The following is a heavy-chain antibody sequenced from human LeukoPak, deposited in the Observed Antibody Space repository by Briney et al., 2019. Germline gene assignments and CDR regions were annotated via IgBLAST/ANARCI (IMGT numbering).Heavy chain of an antibody. D-gene: IGHD3-10*01. CDR1: GYTFTSYG. V-gene: IGHV1-18*01. CDR2: ISAYNGST. CDR3: ARANGYYYGSGDKYYFDY. Sequence: ASVKVSCKASGYTFTSYGISWVRQAPGQGLEWMGWISAYNGSTNYAQKLQGRVTMTTDTSTSTAYMELRSLRSDDTAVYYCARANGYYYGSGDKYYFDYWGQGTLVTVSS. J-gene: IGHJ4*02.